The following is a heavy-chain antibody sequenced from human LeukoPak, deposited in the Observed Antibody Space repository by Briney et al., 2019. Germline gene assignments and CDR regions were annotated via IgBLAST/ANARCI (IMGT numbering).Heavy chain of an antibody. CDR3: AKLAGIRGWYVYYFDY. CDR2: MSGRGDTT. V-gene: IGHV3-23*01. CDR1: GFTFGTHA. Sequence: PGGSLRLPCAASGFTFGTHAMTWVRQAPGKGLEWVSGMSGRGDTTYYADSVKGRFTISRDNSKNTLFLQMNSLRAEDTAVYYCAKLAGIRGWYVYYFDYWGQGTLVTVS. J-gene: IGHJ4*02. D-gene: IGHD6-19*01.